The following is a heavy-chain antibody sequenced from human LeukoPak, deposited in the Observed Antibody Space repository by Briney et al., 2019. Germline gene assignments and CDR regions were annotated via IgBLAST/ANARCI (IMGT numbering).Heavy chain of an antibody. CDR2: IIPIFGTA. CDR1: GGTFSSYA. Sequence: ASVKVSCKASGGTFSSYAISWVRQAPGQGLEWMGGIIPIFGTANYAQKFQGRVTITADESTSTAYMELSSLRSEDTAVYYCARAGYGTGQVDYWGQGTLVTVSS. D-gene: IGHD5-12*01. CDR3: ARAGYGTGQVDY. V-gene: IGHV1-69*01. J-gene: IGHJ4*02.